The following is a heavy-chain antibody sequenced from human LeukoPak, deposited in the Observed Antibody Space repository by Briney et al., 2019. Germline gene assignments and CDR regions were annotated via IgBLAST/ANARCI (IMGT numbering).Heavy chain of an antibody. J-gene: IGHJ4*02. CDR1: GGSISSYY. V-gene: IGHV4-59*01. CDR3: ARDPDY. CDR2: IYYSGST. Sequence: SETLSLTCTVSGGSISSYYCSWIRQPPGKGLEWIGYIYYSGSTNYNPSLKSRVTISVDTSKNQFSLKLSSVTAADTAVYYCARDPDYWGQGTLVTVSS.